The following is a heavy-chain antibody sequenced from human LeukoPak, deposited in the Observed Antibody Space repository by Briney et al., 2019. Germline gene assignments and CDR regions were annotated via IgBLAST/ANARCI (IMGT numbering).Heavy chain of an antibody. CDR3: ARDNDYGDYYYYYYMDV. J-gene: IGHJ6*03. D-gene: IGHD4-17*01. CDR1: GGSISSSSYY. CDR2: IYYSGST. V-gene: IGHV4-39*02. Sequence: KASETLSLTCTVSGGSISSSSYYWGWIRQPPGKGLEWIGSIYYSGSTYYNPSLKSRVTISVDTSKNQFSLKLSSVTAADTAVYYCARDNDYGDYYYYYYMDVWGKGTTVTISS.